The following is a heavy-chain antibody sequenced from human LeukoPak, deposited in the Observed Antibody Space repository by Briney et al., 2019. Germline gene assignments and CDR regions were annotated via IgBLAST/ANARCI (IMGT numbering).Heavy chain of an antibody. V-gene: IGHV3-30-3*01. CDR3: ARDFDSSGWYNY. Sequence: GGSLRLSCAASGFTFSSYAMHWVRQAPGKGLEWVAVVSHDGSDKYYADSVKGRFTISRDNSKNTLYLQMNSLRTEDTAVYYCARDFDSSGWYNYWGQGTLVTVSS. CDR1: GFTFSSYA. D-gene: IGHD6-19*01. J-gene: IGHJ4*02. CDR2: VSHDGSDK.